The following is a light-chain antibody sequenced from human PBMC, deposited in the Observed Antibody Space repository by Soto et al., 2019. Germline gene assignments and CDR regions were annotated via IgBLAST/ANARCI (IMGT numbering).Light chain of an antibody. CDR3: CSHAGSSSWV. Sequence: QSALTQPASVSGSPGQSITISCTGKSSDFGTYNLVSWYQQYPGKAPKLIIYEGTKRPPGVSDRFSGSESGNTASLTISGLQTEDEADYYCCSHAGSSSWVFGGGTKLTVL. J-gene: IGLJ3*02. CDR1: SSDFGTYNL. V-gene: IGLV2-23*01. CDR2: EGT.